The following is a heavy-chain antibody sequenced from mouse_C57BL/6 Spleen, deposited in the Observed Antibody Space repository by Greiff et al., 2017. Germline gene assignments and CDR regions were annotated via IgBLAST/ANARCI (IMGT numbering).Heavy chain of an antibody. CDR1: GYAFTNYL. V-gene: IGHV1-54*01. Sequence: QVQLKQSGAELVRPGTSVKVSCKASGYAFTNYLIEWVKQRPGQGLEWIGVINPGSGGTNYNNKFKGKATLTADKSSTTTYLQLSSLTSEDPAVYFCARRGDDYGIYYFDYWGQGTTLTVSS. J-gene: IGHJ2*01. D-gene: IGHD2-4*01. CDR2: INPGSGGT. CDR3: ARRGDDYGIYYFDY.